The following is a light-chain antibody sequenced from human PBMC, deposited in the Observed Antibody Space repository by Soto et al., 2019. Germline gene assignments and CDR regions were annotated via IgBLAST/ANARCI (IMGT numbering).Light chain of an antibody. CDR2: DAS. Sequence: EIVLTQSPGTLSLSPGERATLSCRASQSVSSSYLAWYQQKVGQAPRLLIYDASNRATGIPDRFSGSGSGTDFTLTISRLEPEDFALYYCHQRQSWPRTFGQGTKVDNK. V-gene: IGKV3D-20*02. J-gene: IGKJ1*01. CDR1: QSVSSSY. CDR3: HQRQSWPRT.